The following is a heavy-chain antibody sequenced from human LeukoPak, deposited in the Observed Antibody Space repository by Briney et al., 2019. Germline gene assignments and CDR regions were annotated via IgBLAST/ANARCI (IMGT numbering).Heavy chain of an antibody. CDR3: ARDSDESVLYSSGWPSTIGY. J-gene: IGHJ4*02. V-gene: IGHV3-21*01. Sequence: PGGSLRLSCAASGFTFSSYEMNWVRQAPGKGLEWVSSISSSSSYIYYADSVKGRFTISRDNAKNSLYLQMNSLRAEDTAVYYCARDSDESVLYSSGWPSTIGYWGQGTLVTVSS. CDR2: ISSSSSYI. D-gene: IGHD6-19*01. CDR1: GFTFSSYE.